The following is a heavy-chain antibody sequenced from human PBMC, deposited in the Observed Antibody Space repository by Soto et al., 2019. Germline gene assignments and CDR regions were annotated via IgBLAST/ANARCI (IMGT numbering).Heavy chain of an antibody. CDR3: ARDAGAAAGSQRDKFDY. V-gene: IGHV1-18*01. Sequence: ASVKVSCKASGYTFTSYGISWVRQAPGQGLEWMGWISAYNGNTNYAQKLQGRVTMTTDTSTSTAYMELRSLRSDDTAVYYCARDAGAAAGSQRDKFDYWGQGTLVTSPQ. J-gene: IGHJ4*02. CDR2: ISAYNGNT. CDR1: GYTFTSYG. D-gene: IGHD6-13*01.